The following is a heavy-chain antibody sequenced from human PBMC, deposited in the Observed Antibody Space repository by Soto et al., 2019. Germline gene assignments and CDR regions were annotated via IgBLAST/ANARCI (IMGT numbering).Heavy chain of an antibody. CDR2: IGTAVDT. Sequence: PGGSLSLSCAASGFTFSSYDMHWVRQATGKGLEWVSAIGTAVDTYYPGSVKGRFTISRENAKNSLYLQMNSLRAGDTAVYYCARDIMVRGVISCYYGMDVWGQGTRVIVSS. V-gene: IGHV3-13*01. CDR1: GFTFSSYD. J-gene: IGHJ6*02. D-gene: IGHD3-10*01. CDR3: ARDIMVRGVISCYYGMDV.